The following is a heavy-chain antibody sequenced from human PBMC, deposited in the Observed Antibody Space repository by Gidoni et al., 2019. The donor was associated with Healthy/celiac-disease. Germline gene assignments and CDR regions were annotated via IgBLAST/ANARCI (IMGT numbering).Heavy chain of an antibody. J-gene: IGHJ4*02. CDR1: GFPLADYA. Sequence: EVQLVESGGGLVQPGRYLILSCAASGFPLADYAMHWVRQAPGKGLEWVSGSSWNSGSIGYADSVKGRFIISRANAKNSLYLQMNSLRAEDTALYYCAKDSEAVAGPFDYWGQGTLVTVSS. CDR3: AKDSEAVAGPFDY. D-gene: IGHD6-19*01. V-gene: IGHV3-9*01. CDR2: SSWNSGSI.